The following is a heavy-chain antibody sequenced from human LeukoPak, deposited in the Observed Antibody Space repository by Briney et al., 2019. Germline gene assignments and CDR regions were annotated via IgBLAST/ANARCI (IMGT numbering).Heavy chain of an antibody. D-gene: IGHD2/OR15-2a*01. Sequence: SETLSLTCTVSGGSISSSSYYWGWIRQPPGKGLEWIGSIYYSGSTYYNPSLKSRVTISVDTSKNQFSLKLSSVTAADTAVYYCARSMDGMDVWGQGTTVTVSS. CDR3: ARSMDGMDV. CDR2: IYYSGST. CDR1: GGSISSSSYY. J-gene: IGHJ6*02. V-gene: IGHV4-39*01.